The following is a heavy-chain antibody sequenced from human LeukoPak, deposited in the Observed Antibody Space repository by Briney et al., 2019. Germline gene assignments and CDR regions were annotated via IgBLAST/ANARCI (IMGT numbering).Heavy chain of an antibody. V-gene: IGHV4-59*08. Sequence: PSETLSLTCTVSGGSISSYYWSWIRQPPGKGLEWIGYIYYSGSTNYNPSLKSRVTISVDTSKNQFSLKLSSVTAADTAVYYCARHHGDYVFYNDYWGQGTLVTVSS. CDR3: ARHHGDYVFYNDY. CDR1: GGSISSYY. D-gene: IGHD4-17*01. J-gene: IGHJ4*02. CDR2: IYYSGST.